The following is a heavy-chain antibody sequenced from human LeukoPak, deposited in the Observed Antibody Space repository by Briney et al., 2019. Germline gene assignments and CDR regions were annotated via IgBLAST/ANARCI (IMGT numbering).Heavy chain of an antibody. J-gene: IGHJ4*02. V-gene: IGHV1-69*06. CDR3: ASKDYYGSGSSAFDY. D-gene: IGHD3-10*01. Sequence: SVKTAWKVSGGTFSSYAISWVRQAPGQELKWVGGIIPIFGTANYAQKFQGRVTITADKSTSTAYMELSSLRSEDTAVYYCASKDYYGSGSSAFDYWGQGTLVTVSS. CDR1: GGTFSSYA. CDR2: IIPIFGTA.